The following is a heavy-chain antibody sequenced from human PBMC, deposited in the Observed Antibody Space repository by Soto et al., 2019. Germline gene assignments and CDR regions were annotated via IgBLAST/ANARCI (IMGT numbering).Heavy chain of an antibody. CDR2: IYYTGST. D-gene: IGHD3-10*01. V-gene: IGHV4-59*12. Sequence: SETLSLTCTVSGGSISNFYWSWIRQPPGKGLEWIGYIYYTGSTSYNPSLKRRVTLSVDSSKNQFSLKLSSVTAADTAVYYCARAFVFGGVIIDWFDPWGQGTLVTVSS. CDR1: GGSISNFY. CDR3: ARAFVFGGVIIDWFDP. J-gene: IGHJ5*02.